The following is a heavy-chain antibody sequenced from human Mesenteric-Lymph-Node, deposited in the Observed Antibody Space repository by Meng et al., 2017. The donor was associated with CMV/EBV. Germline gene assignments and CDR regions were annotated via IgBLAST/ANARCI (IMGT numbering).Heavy chain of an antibody. Sequence: ASVKVSCKASGYTFTSYGISWVRQAPGQGLEWMGWISAYNGNTNYAQKLQGRVTMTTDTSTSTAYMELRSLRSDDTAVYYCARDVYYYDSSGYPSDYWGQGTLVTVSS. D-gene: IGHD3-22*01. V-gene: IGHV1-18*01. J-gene: IGHJ4*02. CDR3: ARDVYYYDSSGYPSDY. CDR2: ISAYNGNT. CDR1: GYTFTSYG.